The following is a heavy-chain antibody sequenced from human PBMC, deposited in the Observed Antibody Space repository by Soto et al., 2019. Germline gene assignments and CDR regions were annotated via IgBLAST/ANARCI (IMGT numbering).Heavy chain of an antibody. J-gene: IGHJ4*02. D-gene: IGHD2-2*01. CDR2: IRTYNGKT. V-gene: IGHV1-18*01. CDR1: GYTFFTYG. CDR3: ARALVSAAPLVD. Sequence: QVQLVQSGAEVKKPGASVKVSCKASGYTFFTYGITWVRQAPGQGLEWMGWIRTYNGKTIYAQKFQGRVTMTADTSTSTASVELRSLRSGDSAVYYCARALVSAAPLVDWGQGTLVTVSS.